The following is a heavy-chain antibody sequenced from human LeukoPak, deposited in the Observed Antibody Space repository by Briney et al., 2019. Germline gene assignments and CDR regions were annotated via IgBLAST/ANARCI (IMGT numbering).Heavy chain of an antibody. D-gene: IGHD3-3*01. V-gene: IGHV3-30-3*01. J-gene: IGHJ6*02. Sequence: QPGGSLRLSCAASGFTFSSYAMHWVRQAPGKGLEWVAVISYDGSNKYYADSVKGRFTISRDNSKNTLYLQMNSLRAEDTAVYYCAKDREEQGYYDFWSGLQNYYGMDVWGQGTTVTVSS. CDR3: AKDREEQGYYDFWSGLQNYYGMDV. CDR1: GFTFSSYA. CDR2: ISYDGSNK.